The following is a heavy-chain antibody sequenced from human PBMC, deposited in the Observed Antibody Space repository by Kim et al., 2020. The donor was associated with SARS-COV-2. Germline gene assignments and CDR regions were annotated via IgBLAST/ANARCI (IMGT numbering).Heavy chain of an antibody. Sequence: SETLSLTCTVSGGSISSYYWSWIRQPPGKGLEWIGYIYYSGSTNYNPSLKSRVTISVDTSKNQFSLKLSSVTAADTAVYYCARGKMATIFRGARVSFDYWGQGTLVTVSS. CDR1: GGSISSYY. D-gene: IGHD3-3*01. CDR3: ARGKMATIFRGARVSFDY. CDR2: IYYSGST. V-gene: IGHV4-59*01. J-gene: IGHJ4*02.